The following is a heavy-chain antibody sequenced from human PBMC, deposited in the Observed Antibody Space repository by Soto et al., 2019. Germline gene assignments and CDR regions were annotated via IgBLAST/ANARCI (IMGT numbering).Heavy chain of an antibody. CDR1: GYSFTSYG. CDR3: AIVVLECLPTSVFDY. D-gene: IGHD3-3*01. Sequence: ASVKVSWKASGYSFTSYGITWVRQAPGQGPEWLGWITAENGNTNYAQKFQGRSTMTTDTSTNTAFMELRGLRSDDTAVYYCAIVVLECLPTSVFDYWGQGTLDTVSS. J-gene: IGHJ4*02. CDR2: ITAENGNT. V-gene: IGHV1-18*04.